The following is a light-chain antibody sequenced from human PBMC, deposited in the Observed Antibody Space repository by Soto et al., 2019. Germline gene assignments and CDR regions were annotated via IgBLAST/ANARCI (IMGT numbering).Light chain of an antibody. CDR1: QSISSN. Sequence: EIVMTQSPATLSVSPGEGATLSCRASQSISSNLAWYQQKPGQAPKLLIYGASTRATGFPARFSGSVSWTEFTLTISSLQSEDFAVYYCQQYNDWPLTFGGGTKV. J-gene: IGKJ4*01. V-gene: IGKV3-15*01. CDR2: GAS. CDR3: QQYNDWPLT.